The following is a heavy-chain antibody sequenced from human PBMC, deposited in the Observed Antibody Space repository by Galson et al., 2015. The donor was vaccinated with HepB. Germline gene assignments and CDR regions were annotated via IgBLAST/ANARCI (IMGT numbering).Heavy chain of an antibody. D-gene: IGHD3-16*01. CDR3: ARGGSLRFYYYYYGMDV. CDR2: MNPNSGNT. Sequence: SVKVSCKASGYTFTSYDINWVRQATGQGLEWMGWMNPNSGNTGYAQKFQGRVTMTRNTSISTAYMELSSLRSEDTAVYYCARGGSLRFYYYYYGMDVWGQGTTVTVSS. J-gene: IGHJ6*02. CDR1: GYTFTSYD. V-gene: IGHV1-8*01.